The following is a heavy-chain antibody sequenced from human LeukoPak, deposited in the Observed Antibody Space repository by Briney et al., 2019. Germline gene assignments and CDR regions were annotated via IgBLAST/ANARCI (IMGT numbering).Heavy chain of an antibody. CDR2: INPNSGGT. Sequence: ASVKVSCKASGYTFTGYYMHWVRQAPGQGLEWMGWINPNSGGTNYAQKFQGRVTMTRDTSISTAYMELSRLRSDDTAAYYCARDLDTAMAYYYYYGMDVWGQGTTVTVSS. CDR1: GYTFTGYY. V-gene: IGHV1-2*02. D-gene: IGHD5-18*01. J-gene: IGHJ6*02. CDR3: ARDLDTAMAYYYYYGMDV.